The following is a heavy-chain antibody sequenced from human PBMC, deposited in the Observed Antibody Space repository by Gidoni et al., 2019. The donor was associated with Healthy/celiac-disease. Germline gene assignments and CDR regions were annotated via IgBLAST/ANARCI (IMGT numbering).Heavy chain of an antibody. D-gene: IGHD6-19*01. V-gene: IGHV4-34*01. CDR2: INHSGST. CDR3: ARGVKGDSSGWYGSGFDP. CDR1: GGSFSGYY. Sequence: QVQLQQWGAGLLKPSETLSLTCAVYGGSFSGYYWSWIRQPPGKGLEWIGEINHSGSTNYNPSLKSRVTISVDTSKNQFSLKLSSVTAADTAVYYCARGVKGDSSGWYGSGFDPWGQGTLVTVSS. J-gene: IGHJ5*02.